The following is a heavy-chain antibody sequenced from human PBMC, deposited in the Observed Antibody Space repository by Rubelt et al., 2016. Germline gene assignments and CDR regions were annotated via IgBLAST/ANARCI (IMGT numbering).Heavy chain of an antibody. J-gene: IGHJ6*03. CDR3: GRGGGSYPRKDYYYMDV. Sequence: SRGTLVQPGGSLRLSCAASGFTFGSYGMSWVRQAPGKGLEWVSSVSSSSNYIYYADSVKGRFTISRDNSKNTLYLEINSLRGEDTAVYYCGRGGGSYPRKDYYYMDVWGKGTTVTVSS. D-gene: IGHD1-26*01. CDR1: GFTFGSYG. CDR2: VSSSSNYI. V-gene: IGHV3-21*01.